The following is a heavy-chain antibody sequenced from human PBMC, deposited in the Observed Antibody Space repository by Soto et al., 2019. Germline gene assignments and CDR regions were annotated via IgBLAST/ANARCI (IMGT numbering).Heavy chain of an antibody. CDR1: GFTFDDYA. CDR2: LTWNGNTK. V-gene: IGHV3-9*01. J-gene: IGHJ3*02. D-gene: IGHD6-19*01. Sequence: EVRLVESGGTLVQPGRSLRISCEASGFTFDDYAMHWARQAPGKGLEWVSGLTWNGNTKRYADSVKGRFTISRDNAKNSLYLQMSSLRAEDTALYFCSRGRSSGWPPGVFDMWGQGTLVTVSS. CDR3: SRGRSSGWPPGVFDM.